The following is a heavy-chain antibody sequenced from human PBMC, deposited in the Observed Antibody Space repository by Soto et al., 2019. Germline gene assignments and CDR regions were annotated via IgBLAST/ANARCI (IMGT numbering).Heavy chain of an antibody. CDR3: ARGRGWSGYYSGYYFGMDV. CDR1: GFTFSSYG. Sequence: QVQLVESGGGVVQPGRSLRLSCAASGFTFSSYGMHWVRQAPGKGLEWVAVIWYDGSNKYYADSVKSRFTISRDNSKNTLYLQMNSRRAEDKAVYYWARGRGWSGYYSGYYFGMDVLGQGTTVTVSS. J-gene: IGHJ6*01. V-gene: IGHV3-33*01. CDR2: IWYDGSNK. D-gene: IGHD3-3*01.